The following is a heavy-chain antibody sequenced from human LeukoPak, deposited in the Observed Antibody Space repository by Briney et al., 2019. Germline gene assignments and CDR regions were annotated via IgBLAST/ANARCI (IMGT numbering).Heavy chain of an antibody. D-gene: IGHD6-13*01. V-gene: IGHV4-30-4*01. CDR2: IYYSGST. CDR3: ARFRVGAAAVDY. J-gene: IGHJ4*02. CDR1: GGSISSGDYY. Sequence: SETLSLTCTVSGGSISSGDYYWSWIRQPPGKGLEWIGYIYYSGSTYYNPSLKSRVTISVDTSKNQFSLKLSSVTAADTAVYYCARFRVGAAAVDYWGQGTLVTVSS.